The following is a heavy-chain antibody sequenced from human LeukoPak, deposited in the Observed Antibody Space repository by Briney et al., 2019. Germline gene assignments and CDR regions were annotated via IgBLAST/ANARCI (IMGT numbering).Heavy chain of an antibody. CDR1: GGTSSSYA. V-gene: IGHV1-69*13. CDR2: IIPIFGTA. D-gene: IGHD3-10*01. J-gene: IGHJ6*02. Sequence: SVKVSCKASGGTSSSYAISWVRQAPGQGLEWMGGIIPIFGTANYAQKFQGRVTITADESTSTAYMELSSLRSEDTAVYYCAALGVRGVINYYYGMDVWGQGTTVTVSS. CDR3: AALGVRGVINYYYGMDV.